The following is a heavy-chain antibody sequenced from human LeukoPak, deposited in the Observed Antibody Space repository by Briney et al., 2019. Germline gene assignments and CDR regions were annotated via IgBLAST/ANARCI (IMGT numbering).Heavy chain of an antibody. J-gene: IGHJ3*02. D-gene: IGHD3-10*01. CDR1: GFTFSSYG. CDR2: IYSGGST. V-gene: IGHV3-53*01. Sequence: PGRSLRLSCAASGFTFSSYGMHWVRQAPGKGLEWVSVIYSGGSTYYADSVKGRFTISRDNSKNTVYLQMNSLRAEDTAVYYCARDRTGSDAFDIWGQGTMVTVSS. CDR3: ARDRTGSDAFDI.